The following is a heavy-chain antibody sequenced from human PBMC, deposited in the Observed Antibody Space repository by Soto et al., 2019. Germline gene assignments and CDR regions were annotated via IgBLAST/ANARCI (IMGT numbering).Heavy chain of an antibody. D-gene: IGHD4-4*01. CDR3: ARGVQATTVTDY. V-gene: IGHV4-34*01. CDR2: INHSGST. Sequence: PSETLSLTCAVYGGSFSGYYWSWIRQPPGKGLEWIGEINHSGSTNYNPSHKSRVTISVDTSKNQFSLKLSSVTAADTAVYYCARGVQATTVTDYWGQGTLVTVSS. J-gene: IGHJ4*02. CDR1: GGSFSGYY.